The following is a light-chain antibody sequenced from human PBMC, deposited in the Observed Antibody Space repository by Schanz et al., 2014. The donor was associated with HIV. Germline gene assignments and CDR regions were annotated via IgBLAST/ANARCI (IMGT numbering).Light chain of an antibody. CDR3: QQYNSYSYT. Sequence: DIQMTQSPSSVSASVGDSVTITCRASQGISSWLAWYQQKPGRAPKLLISAASSLQSGVPPRFSGSGSGTEFTLTISSLQPDDFATYYCQQYNSYSYTFGQGTKLEI. CDR1: QGISSW. CDR2: AAS. J-gene: IGKJ2*01. V-gene: IGKV1-12*01.